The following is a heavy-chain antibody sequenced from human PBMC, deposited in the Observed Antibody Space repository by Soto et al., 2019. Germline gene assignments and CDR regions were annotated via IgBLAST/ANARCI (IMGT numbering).Heavy chain of an antibody. CDR3: AKDSPLDYGDFDAFDI. Sequence: EVQLVESGGGLVQPGRSLRRSCAASGFTFDDYAMHWVRQAPGQGLEWVSGISWNSGSIGYADSVKGRFTISRDNAKNSLYLQMNSLRAEDTALYYCAKDSPLDYGDFDAFDIWGQGTMVTVSS. CDR1: GFTFDDYA. J-gene: IGHJ3*02. D-gene: IGHD4-17*01. V-gene: IGHV3-9*01. CDR2: ISWNSGSI.